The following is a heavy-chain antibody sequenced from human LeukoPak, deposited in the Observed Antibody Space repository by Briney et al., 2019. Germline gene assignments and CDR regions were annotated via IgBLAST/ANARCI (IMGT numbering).Heavy chain of an antibody. Sequence: GGSLRLSCAASGFTFSSYGMHWVRQAPGKGLEWVAVISYDGSNKYYADSVKGRFTISRDNSKNTLYLQMNSLRAEDTAVYYCARDLLLQLELVAYGMDVWGQGTTVTVSS. J-gene: IGHJ6*02. CDR2: ISYDGSNK. V-gene: IGHV3-30*03. CDR1: GFTFSSYG. D-gene: IGHD1-1*01. CDR3: ARDLLLQLELVAYGMDV.